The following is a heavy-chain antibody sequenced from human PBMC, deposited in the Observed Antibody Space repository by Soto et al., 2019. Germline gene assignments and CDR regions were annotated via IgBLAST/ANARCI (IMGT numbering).Heavy chain of an antibody. V-gene: IGHV4-34*01. CDR3: ARDKITGLFDY. D-gene: IGHD2-8*02. Sequence: PSETLFLTCAFYGGSFSGYYWTWIRQPPGTGLEWIGEINHSGSTNYNPSLKSRVTISVDTSKNQFSLKLTSVTAADTAVYYCARDKITGLFDYWGQGTLVTSPQ. J-gene: IGHJ4*02. CDR2: INHSGST. CDR1: GGSFSGYY.